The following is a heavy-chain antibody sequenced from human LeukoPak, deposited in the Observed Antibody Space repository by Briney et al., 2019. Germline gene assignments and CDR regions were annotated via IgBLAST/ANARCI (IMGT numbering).Heavy chain of an antibody. V-gene: IGHV4-59*01. CDR1: GGSISSYY. J-gene: IGHJ6*03. CDR3: AREYSGYDSDYFYYYMDV. CDR2: IYYSGST. Sequence: SETLSLTCTVSGGSISSYYWSWIRQPPGKGLEWIGYIYYSGSTNYNPSLKSRVTISVDTSKNQFSLKLSSVTAADTAVYFCAREYSGYDSDYFYYYMDVWGKGTPVTVSS. D-gene: IGHD5-12*01.